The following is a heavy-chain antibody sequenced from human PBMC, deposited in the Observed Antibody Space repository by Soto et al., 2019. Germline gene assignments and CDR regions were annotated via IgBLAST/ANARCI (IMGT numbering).Heavy chain of an antibody. J-gene: IGHJ4*02. D-gene: IGHD2-15*01. Sequence: SETLSLTCTVSGGSISSYYWSWIRQPPGKGLEWIGYIYYSGSTNYNPSLKSRVTISVDTSKNQFSLKLSSVTAADTAVYYCAREVMVGGPPFDYWGQGTLVTVSS. V-gene: IGHV4-59*12. CDR2: IYYSGST. CDR1: GGSISSYY. CDR3: AREVMVGGPPFDY.